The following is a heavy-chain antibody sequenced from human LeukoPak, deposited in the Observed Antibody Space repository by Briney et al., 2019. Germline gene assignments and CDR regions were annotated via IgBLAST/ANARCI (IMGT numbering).Heavy chain of an antibody. CDR3: ARLSPLEGEKRGYFDY. CDR1: GFTFSSYV. Sequence: PGGSLRLSCAASGFTFSSYVMSWVRQAPGKGLEWVSAISGSGGSTYYADSVKGRFTISRDNSKDTLYLQMGSLRAEDMAVYYCARLSPLEGEKRGYFDYWGQGTLVTVSS. V-gene: IGHV3-23*01. D-gene: IGHD1-1*01. CDR2: ISGSGGST. J-gene: IGHJ4*02.